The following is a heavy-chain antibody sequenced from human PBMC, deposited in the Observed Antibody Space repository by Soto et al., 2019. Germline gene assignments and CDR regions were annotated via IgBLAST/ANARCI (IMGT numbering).Heavy chain of an antibody. CDR1: GFTFSNYA. CDR2: ISGSGGST. V-gene: IGHV3-23*01. J-gene: IGHJ4*02. Sequence: GGSLRLSCAASGFTFSNYAMSWVRQAPGKGLEWVSAISGSGGSTYYADSVKGRFTISRDNSNNTLYLQMNSLRAEDTAVYYCAKMYDSSGYYERFDYWGQGTLVTVSS. CDR3: AKMYDSSGYYERFDY. D-gene: IGHD3-22*01.